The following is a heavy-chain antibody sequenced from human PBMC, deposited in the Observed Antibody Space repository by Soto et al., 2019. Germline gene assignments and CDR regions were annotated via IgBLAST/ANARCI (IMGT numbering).Heavy chain of an antibody. CDR3: ARDGGGRDAFDI. CDR1: GGSISSYY. J-gene: IGHJ3*02. V-gene: IGHV4-59*01. CDR2: IYYSGST. D-gene: IGHD3-16*01. Sequence: PSETLSLTCTVSGGSISSYYWSWIRQPPGKGLEWIGYIYYSGSTNYNPSLKSRVTISVDTSKNQFSLKLSSVTAADTAVYYCARDGGGRDAFDIWGQGTMVTV.